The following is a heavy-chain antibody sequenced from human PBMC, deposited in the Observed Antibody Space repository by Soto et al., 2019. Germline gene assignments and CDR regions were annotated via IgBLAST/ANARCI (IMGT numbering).Heavy chain of an antibody. J-gene: IGHJ6*02. CDR1: GFTFSSYA. CDR3: ARAYARSERRSYGMDV. V-gene: IGHV3-30-3*01. CDR2: ISYDGSNK. Sequence: PGESLKISCAASGFTFSSYAMHWVRQAPGKGLEWVAVISYDGSNKYYADSVKGRFTISRDNSKNTLYLQMNSLRAEDTAVYYCARAYARSERRSYGMDVWGQGTKVTVSS. D-gene: IGHD1-1*01.